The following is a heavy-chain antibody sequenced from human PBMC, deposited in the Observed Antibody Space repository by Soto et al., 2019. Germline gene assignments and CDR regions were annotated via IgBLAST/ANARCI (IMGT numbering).Heavy chain of an antibody. V-gene: IGHV3-74*01. CDR3: ARGGAMGVDY. CDR1: GFTSNTHW. D-gene: IGHD1-26*01. Sequence: GGSLRLSCTASGFTSNTHWMHWVRQAPGKGLVWVSRIYFDGITRNYADSVKGRLTVSRDNAKNTVYLHVNTLRDEDTAVYYCARGGAMGVDYWGQGTLVTVSS. CDR2: IYFDGITR. J-gene: IGHJ4*02.